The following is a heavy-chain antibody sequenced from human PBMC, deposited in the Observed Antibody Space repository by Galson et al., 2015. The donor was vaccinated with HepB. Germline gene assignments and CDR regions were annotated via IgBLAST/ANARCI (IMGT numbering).Heavy chain of an antibody. CDR1: GSTFSSYA. CDR3: ARAASGYIDEGGDSYYYYMDV. CDR2: ISYDGSNK. J-gene: IGHJ6*03. Sequence: SLRLSCAASGSTFSSYAMHWVRQAPGKGLEWVAVISYDGSNKYYADSVKGRFTISRDNSKNTLYLQMNSLRAEDTAVYYCARAASGYIDEGGDSYYYYMDVWGKGTTVTVSS. D-gene: IGHD3-22*01. V-gene: IGHV3-30-3*01.